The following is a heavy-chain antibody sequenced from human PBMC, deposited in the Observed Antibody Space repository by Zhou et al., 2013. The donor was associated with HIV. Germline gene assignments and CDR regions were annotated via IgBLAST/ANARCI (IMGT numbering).Heavy chain of an antibody. CDR1: GYTFTSYD. Sequence: QVQLVQSGAEVKKPGASVKVSCKASGYTFTSYDINWVRQATGQGLEWMGWMNPNSGNTGYAQKFQGRVTITRNTSISTAYMELSSLRSEDTAVYYCARGNGMVRGVITSGYYYYYMDVWGKGTTVTVSS. D-gene: IGHD3-10*01. CDR3: ARGNGMVRGVITSGYYYYYMDV. V-gene: IGHV1-8*03. CDR2: MNPNSGNT. J-gene: IGHJ6*03.